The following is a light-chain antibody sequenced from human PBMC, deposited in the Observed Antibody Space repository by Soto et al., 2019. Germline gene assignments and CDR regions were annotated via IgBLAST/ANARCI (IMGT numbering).Light chain of an antibody. Sequence: DIQMTQSPSTLSASVGDRVTITCRASQSISSWLAWYQQKPGKAPKLLIYKASSLESGVPSRFSGSGSGTEFTLNISSLQPDDFATYYCQQYNSPMYTFGQGTKLEIK. V-gene: IGKV1-5*03. J-gene: IGKJ2*01. CDR3: QQYNSPMYT. CDR2: KAS. CDR1: QSISSW.